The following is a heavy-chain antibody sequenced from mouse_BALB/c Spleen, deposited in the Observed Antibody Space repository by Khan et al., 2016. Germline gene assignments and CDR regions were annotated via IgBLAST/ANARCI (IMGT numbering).Heavy chain of an antibody. CDR2: INTNTGEP. CDR3: AEDYYGSNWFAY. J-gene: IGHJ3*01. CDR1: GYTFTNYG. D-gene: IGHD1-1*01. V-gene: IGHV9-3*02. Sequence: QIQLVQSGPDLKKPGETVKISCKASGYTFTNYGMNWVKQAPGKGFKWMGWINTNTGEPKYAEEFKGRFVFSLETSATTAYLQINNLKNEDTATYFCAEDYYGSNWFAYWGQGTLVTVSA.